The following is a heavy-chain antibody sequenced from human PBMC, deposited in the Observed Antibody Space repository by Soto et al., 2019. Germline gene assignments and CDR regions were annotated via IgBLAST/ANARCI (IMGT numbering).Heavy chain of an antibody. J-gene: IGHJ4*02. D-gene: IGHD3-10*01. V-gene: IGHV2-5*02. CDR2: IYWDDDK. CDR3: AHRGLGPYYYGSGIDY. CDR1: GFSLSTSGVG. Sequence: SGPTLVNPTQTLTLTCTFSGFSLSTSGVGVGWIRQPPGKALEWLALIYWDDDKRYSPSLKSRLTITKDTSKDQVVLTMTNMDPVDTATYYCAHRGLGPYYYGSGIDYWGQGTLVTVSS.